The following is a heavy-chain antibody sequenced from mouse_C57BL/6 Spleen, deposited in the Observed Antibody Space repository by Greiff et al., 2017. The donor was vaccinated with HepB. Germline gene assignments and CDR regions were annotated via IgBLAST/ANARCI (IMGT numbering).Heavy chain of an antibody. V-gene: IGHV1-66*01. CDR2: IYPGSGNT. Sequence: QVQLQQSGPELVKPGASVKISCKASGYSFTSYYIHWVKQRPGQGLEWIGWIYPGSGNTKYNEKFKGKATLTADTSSSTAYMQLSSLTSEDSAVYYCARYDYGSSAWFAYWGQGTLVTVSA. D-gene: IGHD1-1*01. CDR1: GYSFTSYY. CDR3: ARYDYGSSAWFAY. J-gene: IGHJ3*01.